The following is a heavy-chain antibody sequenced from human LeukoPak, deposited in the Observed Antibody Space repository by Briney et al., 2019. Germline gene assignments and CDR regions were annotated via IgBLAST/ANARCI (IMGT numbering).Heavy chain of an antibody. D-gene: IGHD3-10*01. CDR2: VNHSGGA. J-gene: IGHJ6*03. CDR1: GGSFSAYY. V-gene: IGHV4-34*01. CDR3: ARGRVRGVIRYYYYMDV. Sequence: SETLSLTCAVYGGSFSAYYWSWIRQSPGKGLEWIGEVNHSGGANSNPSLKSRVTISVDTSKNEFSLKLSSVTAADTAVYYCARGRVRGVIRYYYYMDVWGKGTTVTVSS.